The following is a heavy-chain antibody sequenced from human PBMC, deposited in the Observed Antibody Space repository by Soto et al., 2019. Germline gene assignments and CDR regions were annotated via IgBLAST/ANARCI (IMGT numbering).Heavy chain of an antibody. CDR2: ISYDGSNK. J-gene: IGHJ4*02. CDR3: ATLDYGDYPGEFDY. D-gene: IGHD4-17*01. CDR1: GFTFSSYG. Sequence: PGGSLRLSCAASGFTFSSYGMHWVRQAPGKGLEWVAVISYDGSNKYYADSVKGRFTISRDNSKNTLYLQMNSLRAEDTAVYYCATLDYGDYPGEFDYWGQGTLVTVSS. V-gene: IGHV3-30*03.